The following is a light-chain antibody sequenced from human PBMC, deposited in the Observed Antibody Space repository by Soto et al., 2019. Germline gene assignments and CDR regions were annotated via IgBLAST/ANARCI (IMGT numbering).Light chain of an antibody. CDR3: SSYAGSNPVV. Sequence: QSALTQPPSASGSPGQSVTISCTGTSSDVGGYKYVSWYQQHPGKAPKLMVYEVSKRPSGVPDRFSGSKSGNTASLNVSGLQAEDEADYYCSSYAGSNPVVFGGGTKLTVL. CDR1: SSDVGGYKY. CDR2: EVS. V-gene: IGLV2-8*01. J-gene: IGLJ2*01.